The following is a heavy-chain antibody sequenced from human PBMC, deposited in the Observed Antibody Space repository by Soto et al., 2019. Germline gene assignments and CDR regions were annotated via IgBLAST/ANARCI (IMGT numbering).Heavy chain of an antibody. CDR1: GGSFSGYY. CDR2: TNHSGST. CDR3: ARLPLVVPAADDAFDI. V-gene: IGHV4-34*01. Sequence: QVQLQQWGAGLLKPSETLSLTCAVYGGSFSGYYWSWIRQPPGKGLEWIGETNHSGSTNYNPSLKRRVTLAVDTSKNQFSLKLSSVTAADTAVYYCARLPLVVPAADDAFDIWGQGTMVTVSS. D-gene: IGHD2-2*01. J-gene: IGHJ3*02.